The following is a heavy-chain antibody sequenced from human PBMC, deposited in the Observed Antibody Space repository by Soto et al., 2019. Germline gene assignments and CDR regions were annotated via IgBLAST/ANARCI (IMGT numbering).Heavy chain of an antibody. CDR3: ARCWDSGSYYPWYFDY. J-gene: IGHJ4*02. CDR2: IKQDGSEK. V-gene: IGHV3-7*01. CDR1: GFTFSSYW. Sequence: GGSLRLSCAASGFTFSSYWMSWVRQAPGKGLEWVANIKQDGSEKYYVDSVKGRFTISRENAKNSLYLQMNSLRAEDTAVYYCARCWDSGSYYPWYFDYWGQGTLVTVSS. D-gene: IGHD1-26*01.